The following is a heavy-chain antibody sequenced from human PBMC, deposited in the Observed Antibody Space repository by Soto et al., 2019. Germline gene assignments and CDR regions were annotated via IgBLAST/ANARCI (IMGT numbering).Heavy chain of an antibody. CDR1: GDSVSSNSAA. CDR2: TYYRSKWYN. V-gene: IGHV6-1*01. Sequence: PSQTLSRTCAISGDSVSSNSAAWNWIRQSPSRGLEWLGRTYYRSKWYNDYAVSVKSRITINPDTSKNQFSLQLNSVTPEDTAVYYCASSPGVATLFDYWGQGTLVTVSS. D-gene: IGHD5-12*01. CDR3: ASSPGVATLFDY. J-gene: IGHJ4*02.